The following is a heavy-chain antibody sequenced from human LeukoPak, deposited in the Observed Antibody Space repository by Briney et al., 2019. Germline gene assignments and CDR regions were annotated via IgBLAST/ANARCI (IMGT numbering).Heavy chain of an antibody. V-gene: IGHV3-23*01. CDR1: GFTFSSYA. Sequence: GGSLRLSCAASGFTFSSYAMSWVRQAPGKGLEWVSAISGSGGSTYYADSVKGRFTISRDNYKNTLYLQMNSLRAEDTAVYYCAKALYYDSSGPDAFDIWGQGTMVTVSS. D-gene: IGHD3-22*01. CDR2: ISGSGGST. J-gene: IGHJ3*02. CDR3: AKALYYDSSGPDAFDI.